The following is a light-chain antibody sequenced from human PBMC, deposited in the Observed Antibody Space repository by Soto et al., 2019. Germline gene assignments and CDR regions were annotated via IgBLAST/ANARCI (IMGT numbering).Light chain of an antibody. CDR3: MQETHWQIT. CDR2: KVY. CDR1: QILVHSDGIAY. V-gene: IGKV2-30*02. Sequence: DVSMNQPPLSLPATPGHPASISCSSNQILVHSDGIAYFSWFQQRPGRYPRRLIYKVYNRDSGVPARFSGSGSGTDFALKIRRVEAEDVGVYYCMQETHWQITFGQGTRLEIK. J-gene: IGKJ5*01.